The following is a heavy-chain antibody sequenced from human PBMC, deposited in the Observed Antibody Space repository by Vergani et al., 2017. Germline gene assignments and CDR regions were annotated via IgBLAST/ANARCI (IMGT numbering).Heavy chain of an antibody. CDR1: GFSFSTYS. CDR2: ISGRSNYI. V-gene: IGHV3-21*01. D-gene: IGHD5-24*01. Sequence: EVQLQESGGGLVKPGGSLRVSCAASGFSFSTYSINWVRQAPGKGLEWVSSISGRSNYIYYADSLKGRFTITRDNAKKFIYLQMNSLRADDTAVYYCVRGGLATIYNWFDPWGQGTRVTVSS. J-gene: IGHJ5*01. CDR3: VRGGLATIYNWFDP.